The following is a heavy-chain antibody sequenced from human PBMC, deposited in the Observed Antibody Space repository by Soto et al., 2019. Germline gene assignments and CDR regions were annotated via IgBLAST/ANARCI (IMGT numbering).Heavy chain of an antibody. J-gene: IGHJ4*02. CDR3: AKGEQWLGSAVDY. D-gene: IGHD6-19*01. Sequence: GESLKISCKGSGYSFTSYWIGWVRQLPGKGLEWMGIIYPGDSDTRYSPSFQGQVTISADKSISTAYLQWSSLRAEDTAVYYCAKGEQWLGSAVDYWGQGTLVTVSS. CDR2: IYPGDSDT. V-gene: IGHV5-51*01. CDR1: GYSFTSYW.